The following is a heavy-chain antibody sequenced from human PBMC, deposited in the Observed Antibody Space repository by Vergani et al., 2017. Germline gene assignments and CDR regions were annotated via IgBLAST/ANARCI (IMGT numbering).Heavy chain of an antibody. J-gene: IGHJ4*02. CDR2: IWYDGSNK. Sequence: QVQLVESGGGVVQPGRSLRLSSAASGFTFSSYGMHWVRQAPGKGLEWVAVIWYDGSNKYYADSVKGRFTISRDNSKNTLYMQMNSLRAEDTAVYYCAKGTPNDYWGQGTLVTVSS. CDR1: GFTFSSYG. V-gene: IGHV3-33*06. D-gene: IGHD2-2*01. CDR3: AKGTPNDY.